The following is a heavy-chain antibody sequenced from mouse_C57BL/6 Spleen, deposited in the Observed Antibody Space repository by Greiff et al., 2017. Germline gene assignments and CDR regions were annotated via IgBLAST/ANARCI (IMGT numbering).Heavy chain of an antibody. CDR2: IHPSDSDT. CDR1: GYTFTSYW. CDR3: AIPPYYYASSYAENFDY. J-gene: IGHJ2*01. D-gene: IGHD1-1*01. Sequence: VQLQQPGAELVKPGASVKVSCKASGYTFTSYWMHWVKQRPGQGLEWIGRIHPSDSDTNYNQKFKGKATLTVDKSSSTAYMHLISLTSDDSAVYYCAIPPYYYASSYAENFDYWGQGTTLTVSS. V-gene: IGHV1-74*01.